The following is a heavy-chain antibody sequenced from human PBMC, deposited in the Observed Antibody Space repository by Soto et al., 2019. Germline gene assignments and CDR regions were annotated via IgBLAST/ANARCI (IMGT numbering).Heavy chain of an antibody. CDR3: AKGGDYWYFDP. V-gene: IGHV3-43*01. CDR1: GFTFDDYT. CDR2: ISWDGGTT. D-gene: IGHD3-16*01. J-gene: IGHJ2*01. Sequence: EMQLVESGGVVVQPGGSLRLSCAASGFTFDDYTMHWVRQVPGKGLDWVSTISWDGGTTYYADSVKGRFTISRDNTKSSLYLQMNGLRTEDSAFYYCAKGGDYWYFDPWGRGTLATVSS.